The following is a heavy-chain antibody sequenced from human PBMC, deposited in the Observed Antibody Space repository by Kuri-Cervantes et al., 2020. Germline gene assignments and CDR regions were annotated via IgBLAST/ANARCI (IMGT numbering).Heavy chain of an antibody. J-gene: IGHJ4*02. Sequence: GGSLRLSCAASGFSFSAYSVNWVRQAPGEGLEWVSSISSSGGYIFYADSVKGRFSISRDNAKNSLYLQMNSLRAEDMAVYYCARSRPAGVPFDYWGQGTLVTVSS. CDR1: GFSFSAYS. D-gene: IGHD2-2*01. V-gene: IGHV3-21*01. CDR2: ISSSGGYI. CDR3: ARSRPAGVPFDY.